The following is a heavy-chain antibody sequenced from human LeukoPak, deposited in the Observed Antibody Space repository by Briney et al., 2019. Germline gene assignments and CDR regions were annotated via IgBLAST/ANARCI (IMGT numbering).Heavy chain of an antibody. J-gene: IGHJ4*02. CDR2: INPTSANT. CDR3: ARDQRGGRISWYSHFDF. D-gene: IGHD6-13*01. CDR1: GYTFTPYY. Sequence: GASVRVSCKAYGYTFTPYYMHWVRQAPGHGLEWMGIINPTSANTRYAQKFQGRVTMTRDTSTSTVYMELSSLTSEDTAVYYCARDQRGGRISWYSHFDFLGPGTLVPVSS. V-gene: IGHV1-46*01.